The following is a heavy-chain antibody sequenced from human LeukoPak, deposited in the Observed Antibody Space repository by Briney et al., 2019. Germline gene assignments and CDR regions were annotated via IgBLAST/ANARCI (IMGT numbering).Heavy chain of an antibody. V-gene: IGHV3-23*01. CDR1: GFTFSSYG. CDR3: AKRGGYFDY. D-gene: IGHD3-16*01. J-gene: IGHJ4*02. CDR2: ISGSGGST. Sequence: AGGSLRLSCAASGFTFSSYGMSWVRQAPGKGLEWVSAISGSGGSTYYTDSVKGRFTISRDNSKNTLYLQMNSLRAEDTAVYYCAKRGGYFDYWGQGTLVTVSS.